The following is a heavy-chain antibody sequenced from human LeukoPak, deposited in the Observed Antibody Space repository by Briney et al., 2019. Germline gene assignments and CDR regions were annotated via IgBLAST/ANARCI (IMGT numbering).Heavy chain of an antibody. CDR3: ARDRGCSSTSCYRPRAGWHYYYMDV. D-gene: IGHD2-2*01. J-gene: IGHJ6*03. CDR1: GGSISSGSYY. V-gene: IGHV4-61*02. CDR2: IYTSGST. Sequence: PSETLSLTCTVSGGSISSGSYYWSWIRQPAGKGLEWIGRIYTSGSTNYNPSLKSRVTISVDTSKNQFSLKLSSVTAADTAVYYCARDRGCSSTSCYRPRAGWHYYYMDVWGIGTTVTVSS.